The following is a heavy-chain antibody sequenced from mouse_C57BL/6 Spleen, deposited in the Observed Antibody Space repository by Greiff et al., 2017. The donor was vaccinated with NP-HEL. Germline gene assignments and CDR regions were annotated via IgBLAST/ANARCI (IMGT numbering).Heavy chain of an antibody. CDR2: IHPNSGST. D-gene: IGHD1-1*01. Sequence: QVQLKQPGAELVKPGASVKLSCKASGYTFTSYWMHWVKQRPGQGLEWIGMIHPNSGSTNYNEKFKSKATLTVDKSSSTAYMQLSSLTSEDSAVYYCARGGTTVVALDDFDYWGQGTTLTVSS. J-gene: IGHJ2*01. CDR3: ARGGTTVVALDDFDY. CDR1: GYTFTSYW. V-gene: IGHV1-64*01.